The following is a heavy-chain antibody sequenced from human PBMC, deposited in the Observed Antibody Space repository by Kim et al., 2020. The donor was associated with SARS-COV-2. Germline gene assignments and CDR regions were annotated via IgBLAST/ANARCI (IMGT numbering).Heavy chain of an antibody. Sequence: ASVKVSCKASGYTFTSYAMHWVRQAPGQRLEWMGWINAGNGNTKYSQKFQGRVTITRDTSASTAYMELSSLRSEDTAVYYCARVTTMVRGAPTLWGQGTLVTVSS. J-gene: IGHJ1*01. CDR3: ARVTTMVRGAPTL. D-gene: IGHD3-10*01. CDR2: INAGNGNT. V-gene: IGHV1-3*01. CDR1: GYTFTSYA.